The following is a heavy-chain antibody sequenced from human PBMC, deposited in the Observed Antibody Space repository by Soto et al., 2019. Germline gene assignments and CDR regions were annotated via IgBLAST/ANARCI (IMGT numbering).Heavy chain of an antibody. CDR1: GGSFSGYY. V-gene: IGHV4-34*01. CDR2: INHSGST. Sequence: QVQLQQWGAGLLKPSETLSLTCAVYGGSFSGYYWSWIRQPPGKGLEWIGEINHSGSTNYNPSLKSRVTISVDTSKSQFSLKLSSVTAADTAVYYCARFGAVAVAGLYSLSMAYYFDYWGQGTLVTVSS. CDR3: ARFGAVAVAGLYSLSMAYYFDY. D-gene: IGHD6-19*01. J-gene: IGHJ4*02.